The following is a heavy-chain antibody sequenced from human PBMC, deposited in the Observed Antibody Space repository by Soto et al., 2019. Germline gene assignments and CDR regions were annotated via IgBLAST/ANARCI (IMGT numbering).Heavy chain of an antibody. CDR2: ISGRGTTP. V-gene: IGHV3-23*01. CDR1: GFSFSDYS. Sequence: GGSLRLSCAASGFSFSDYSRSWVRQAPGKGLEWVSGISGRGTTPHYADSVKGRFTISRDNSKNTLYLQMNSLRVEDTAVYYCARGETDYYYYMDVWGKGTTVTVSS. J-gene: IGHJ6*03. CDR3: ARGETDYYYYMDV.